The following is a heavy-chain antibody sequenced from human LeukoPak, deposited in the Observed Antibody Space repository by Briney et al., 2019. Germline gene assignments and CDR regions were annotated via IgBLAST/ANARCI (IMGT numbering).Heavy chain of an antibody. CDR1: GFSFSRYS. J-gene: IGHJ3*02. CDR2: ISGSGSAM. D-gene: IGHD1-26*01. Sequence: GGSLRLSCVASGFSFSRYSMNWVRQAPGKGLEWISYISGSGSAMYYADSVKGRFTISRDNAKNSLYLQMNSLRAEDTAVYYCARDPGVDSGKDAFDIWGQGTMVTVSS. V-gene: IGHV3-48*01. CDR3: ARDPGVDSGKDAFDI.